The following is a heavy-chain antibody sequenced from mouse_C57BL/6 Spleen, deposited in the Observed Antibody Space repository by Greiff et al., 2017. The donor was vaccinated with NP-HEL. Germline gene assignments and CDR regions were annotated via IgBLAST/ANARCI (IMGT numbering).Heavy chain of an antibody. D-gene: IGHD1-3*01. J-gene: IGHJ3*01. Sequence: EVKLVESGGGLVKPGGSLKLSCAASGFTFSDYGMHWVRQAPEKGLEWVAYISSGSSTIYYADTVKGRFTISRDNAKNTLFLQMTSLRSEDTAMVYCARPSSSACFAYWGQGTLVTVSA. CDR2: ISSGSSTI. CDR1: GFTFSDYG. V-gene: IGHV5-17*01. CDR3: ARPSSSACFAY.